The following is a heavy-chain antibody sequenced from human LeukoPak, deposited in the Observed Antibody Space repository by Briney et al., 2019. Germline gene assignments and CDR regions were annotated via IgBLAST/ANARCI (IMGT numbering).Heavy chain of an antibody. J-gene: IGHJ5*02. CDR2: IYISENN. CDR3: ARESVAIGTRWFDP. V-gene: IGHV4-4*07. CDR1: GDSITSYY. D-gene: IGHD6-13*01. Sequence: PSETLSLTCTVSGDSITSYYWSWIRQPAGKGLEWIGRIYISENNNYNPSLKSRVTMSLDTSKNQFSLKLSSVTAADTAIYYCARESVAIGTRWFDPWGQGTLVTVPS.